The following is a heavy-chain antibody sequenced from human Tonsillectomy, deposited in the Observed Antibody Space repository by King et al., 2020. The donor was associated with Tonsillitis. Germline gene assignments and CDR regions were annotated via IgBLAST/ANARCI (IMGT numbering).Heavy chain of an antibody. J-gene: IGHJ4*02. Sequence: QLQESGPGLVKRSQTLSLTCTVSGGSISSGSYYWSWIRQPAGKGLEWIGRIYTSGRTNYNPSPKSRVTISVDTSKNQFSLKLSSWTAADTAVYYCAGGSGWAYYFDYWGQETLVTVSS. CDR2: IYTSGRT. V-gene: IGHV4-61*02. CDR3: AGGSGWAYYFDY. CDR1: GGSISSGSYY. D-gene: IGHD6-19*01.